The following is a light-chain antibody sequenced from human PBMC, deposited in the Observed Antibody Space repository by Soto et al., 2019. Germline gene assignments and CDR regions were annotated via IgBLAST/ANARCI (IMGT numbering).Light chain of an antibody. V-gene: IGKV1-9*01. CDR2: AAS. CDR3: QQLNSYPIT. CDR1: QGISSY. Sequence: IQLTQSPSSLSASVGDRVTITCRASQGISSYLAWYQQKPRKAPKLLIYAASTLQSGVPSRFSGSGSGTDFTLTRSSLQPEDFATYYCQQLNSYPITFGQGTRLEIK. J-gene: IGKJ5*01.